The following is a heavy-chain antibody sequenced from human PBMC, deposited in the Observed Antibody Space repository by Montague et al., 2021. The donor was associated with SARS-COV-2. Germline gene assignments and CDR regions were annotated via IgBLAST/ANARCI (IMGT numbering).Heavy chain of an antibody. Sequence: SETLSLTCAVYGGSFSGYYWSWIRQPPGKGLEWIGEISHSGSTNYNPSLKSRVTISIDTSKNQFSLKLSSVTAADTAVYYCARCAYRLLFIPPCCCMDAWGQGTPVTVSS. CDR1: GGSFSGYY. D-gene: IGHD2-2*01. V-gene: IGHV4-34*01. J-gene: IGHJ5*02. CDR2: ISHSGST. CDR3: ARCAYRLLFIPPCCCMDA.